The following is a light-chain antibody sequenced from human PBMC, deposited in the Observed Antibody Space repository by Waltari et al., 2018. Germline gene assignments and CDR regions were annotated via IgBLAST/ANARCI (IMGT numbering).Light chain of an antibody. V-gene: IGLV8-61*01. J-gene: IGLJ3*02. CDR2: KAN. CDR1: SGPLSPPSS. Sequence: QTVVTPEPSLSVSPGGTVTLTCALSSGPLSPPSSPTWYQQTPGQAPRTLVYKANARSSGVPDRFSGSILGNTAALTITGAQADDESDYYCALYMGSGIWVFGGGTRLTVL. CDR3: ALYMGSGIWV.